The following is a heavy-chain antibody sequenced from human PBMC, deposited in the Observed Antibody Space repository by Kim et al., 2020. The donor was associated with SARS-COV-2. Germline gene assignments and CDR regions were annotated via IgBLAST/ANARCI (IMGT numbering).Heavy chain of an antibody. D-gene: IGHD5-18*01. Sequence: YADSVKRHFVIARDNSKNTLYLQMDSLRADDTAVYYCARRRGDSYGDFDYWGQGTLVTVSS. V-gene: IGHV3-30*07. J-gene: IGHJ4*02. CDR3: ARRRGDSYGDFDY.